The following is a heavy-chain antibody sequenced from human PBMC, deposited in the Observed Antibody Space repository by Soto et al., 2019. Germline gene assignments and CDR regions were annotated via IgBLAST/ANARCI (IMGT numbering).Heavy chain of an antibody. CDR2: ISWNSGSI. V-gene: IGHV3-9*01. D-gene: IGHD4-17*01. CDR1: GFTFDDYA. J-gene: IGHJ5*02. CDR3: AKGGRQKTNYGGWFDP. Sequence: EVQLVESGGGLVQPGRSLRLSCTASGFTFDDYAMHWVRQAPGKGLEWVSGISWNSGSIGFADSVKGRFTVSRDNAKNSLYLQMNNLRTEDTALYYYAKGGRQKTNYGGWFDPWGQGTLVTVSS.